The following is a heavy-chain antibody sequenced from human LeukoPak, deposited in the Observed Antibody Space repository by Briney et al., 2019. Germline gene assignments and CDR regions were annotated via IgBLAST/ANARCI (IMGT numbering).Heavy chain of an antibody. CDR2: IKSRADGGTP. Sequence: PGGSLRLSRAASGFTFSDAWMIWVRPAPGKGLEWGCRIKSRADGGTPDYAAPVTGRFTISRDDSNGTLFLQMNSLTTEDTAVYYCATQGLLDAFDIWGQGTMVIVSS. J-gene: IGHJ3*02. CDR3: ATQGLLDAFDI. CDR1: GFTFSDAW. V-gene: IGHV3-15*01. D-gene: IGHD3-22*01.